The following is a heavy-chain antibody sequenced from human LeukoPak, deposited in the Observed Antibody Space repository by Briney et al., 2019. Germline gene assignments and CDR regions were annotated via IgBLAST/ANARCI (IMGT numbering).Heavy chain of an antibody. CDR1: GYTFNSSY. CDR3: ARVYYESSAYRRAVYFDY. CDR2: INPSDDST. Sequence: ASVKVSCKASGYTFNSSYMHWVRQAPGQGLEWMGIINPSDDSTRYAQKFQGRVTMTKDTSTNTVYMHLSSLSSDDTAVYYCARVYYESSAYRRAVYFDYWGQGTLVTVSS. D-gene: IGHD3-22*01. V-gene: IGHV1-46*02. J-gene: IGHJ4*02.